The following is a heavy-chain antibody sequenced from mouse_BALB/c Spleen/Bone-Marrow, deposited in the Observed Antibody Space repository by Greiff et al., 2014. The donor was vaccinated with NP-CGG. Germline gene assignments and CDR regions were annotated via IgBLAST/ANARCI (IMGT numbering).Heavy chain of an antibody. V-gene: IGHV1-80*01. D-gene: IGHD1-1*01. Sequence: QVQLQQSGAELVRPGSSVKISCKASGYTFSNYWMNWMKQRPGQGLEWIGQIYPGDGDTNYIGKFTGKATLTADKSSSTAYMQLSSLTSEDSACYFCASRGDYSYAMDYWGQGTSVTVSS. CDR3: ASRGDYSYAMDY. CDR1: GYTFSNYW. CDR2: IYPGDGDT. J-gene: IGHJ4*01.